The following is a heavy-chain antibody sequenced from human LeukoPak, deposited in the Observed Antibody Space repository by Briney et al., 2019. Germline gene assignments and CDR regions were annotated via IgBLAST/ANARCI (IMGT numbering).Heavy chain of an antibody. CDR1: GGSISSGSYY. J-gene: IGHJ3*02. V-gene: IGHV4-61*02. D-gene: IGHD4-17*01. Sequence: SETLSLTCTVSGGSISSGSYYWSWIRQPAGKGLEWIGRIYTSGSTNYNPSLKSRVTISVDTSKNQFSLKLSSVTAADTAVYYCARHGTVTIRAFDIWGQGTMVTVSP. CDR3: ARHGTVTIRAFDI. CDR2: IYTSGST.